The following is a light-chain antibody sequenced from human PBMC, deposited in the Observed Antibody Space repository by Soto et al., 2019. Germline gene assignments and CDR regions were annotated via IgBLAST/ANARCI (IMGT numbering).Light chain of an antibody. V-gene: IGKV3-20*01. CDR3: QQYGSSPGST. Sequence: EIVLTQSPGTLSLSPGERATLSCRASQSVSSSYLAWYQQKPGQAPRLLIYGASGRATGIPDRFGGSGSGTDFTLTITRLEPEDFAVYYCQQYGSSPGSTFGHGTRLEIK. J-gene: IGKJ5*01. CDR2: GAS. CDR1: QSVSSSY.